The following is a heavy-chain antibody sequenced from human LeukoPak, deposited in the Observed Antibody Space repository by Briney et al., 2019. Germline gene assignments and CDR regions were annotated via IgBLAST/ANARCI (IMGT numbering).Heavy chain of an antibody. V-gene: IGHV1-2*02. D-gene: IGHD6-13*01. J-gene: IGHJ4*02. CDR2: INPNSGGT. CDR3: ARSSSSQGGVDY. Sequence: GASVNVSCKASGYTFTGYYMHWVRQAPGQGLEWMGWINPNSGGTNYAQKFQGRVTITRDTSISTAYMELSRLRSDDTAVYYCARSSSSQGGVDYWGQGTLVIVSS. CDR1: GYTFTGYY.